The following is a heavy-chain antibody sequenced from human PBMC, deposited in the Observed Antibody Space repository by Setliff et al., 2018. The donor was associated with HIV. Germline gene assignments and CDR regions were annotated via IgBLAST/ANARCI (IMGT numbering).Heavy chain of an antibody. Sequence: PGGSLRLSCAGPGFSFRSYYMHWVRQAPGKGLVWVSRISIDGSNTIYADSVKGRFTISRDNAGNTLYLQMNSLRAEDTAVYYCARGTDYSGWFYDYWGQGTQVTVSS. V-gene: IGHV3-74*01. D-gene: IGHD1-26*01. CDR3: ARGTDYSGWFYDY. CDR2: ISIDGSNT. CDR1: GFSFRSYY. J-gene: IGHJ4*02.